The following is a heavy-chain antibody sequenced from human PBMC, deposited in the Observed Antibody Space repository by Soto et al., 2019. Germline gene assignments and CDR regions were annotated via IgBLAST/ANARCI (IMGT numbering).Heavy chain of an antibody. V-gene: IGHV3-30*03. CDR3: ARAAYYYDSSGYYFSHFDY. D-gene: IGHD3-22*01. Sequence: QVQLVESGGGVVQPGRSLRLSCAASGFTFSSYGMHWVRQAPGKGLEWVAVISYDGSNKYYADSVKGRFTISRDNSKKTLYLQMNSLRAEDTAVYYCARAAYYYDSSGYYFSHFDYWGQGTLVTVSS. CDR1: GFTFSSYG. J-gene: IGHJ4*02. CDR2: ISYDGSNK.